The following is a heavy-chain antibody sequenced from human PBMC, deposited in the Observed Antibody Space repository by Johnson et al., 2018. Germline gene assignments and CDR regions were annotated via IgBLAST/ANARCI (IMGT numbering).Heavy chain of an antibody. CDR1: GGSITSFY. Sequence: QVQLQESGPGLVKPSETLSLTCTVSGGSITSFYWNWIRQPPGKGLEWLGYIYYTGSTNYNPSLKSRVTLSVDTSKHHFSLKLSSGPAAATAVYYWAGGVRGAYGNYERDYGLDVWGQGTTVTVSS. CDR3: AGGVRGAYGNYERDYGLDV. CDR2: IYYTGST. J-gene: IGHJ6*02. D-gene: IGHD3-10*01. V-gene: IGHV4-59*12.